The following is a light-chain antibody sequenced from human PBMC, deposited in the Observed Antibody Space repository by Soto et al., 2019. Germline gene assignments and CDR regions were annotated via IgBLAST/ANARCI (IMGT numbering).Light chain of an antibody. CDR3: SSYTTSGSLV. V-gene: IGLV2-14*01. J-gene: IGLJ2*01. Sequence: QSALTQPASVSGSPGQSITISCTGTSSDVGGSNYVSWYQQHPGKAPKLMIYDVSNRASGVSNRFSGSKSGNTASLTISGLQAEAEADYYCSSYTTSGSLVFGGGTKLTVL. CDR1: SSDVGGSNY. CDR2: DVS.